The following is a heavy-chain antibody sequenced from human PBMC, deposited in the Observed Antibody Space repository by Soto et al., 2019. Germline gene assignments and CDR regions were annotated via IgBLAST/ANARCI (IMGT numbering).Heavy chain of an antibody. Sequence: SGKVSCKASLYTFTTYYMHCVRQAPGQGLEWMGWINTGNGNTHYSQKFQGRVTFTRDASATTAYMELSSLTSEDTAVYYCARNVDWFDPWGQGTLVTGSS. V-gene: IGHV1-3*04. CDR2: INTGNGNT. D-gene: IGHD2-21*01. J-gene: IGHJ5*02. CDR3: ARNVDWFDP. CDR1: LYTFTTYY.